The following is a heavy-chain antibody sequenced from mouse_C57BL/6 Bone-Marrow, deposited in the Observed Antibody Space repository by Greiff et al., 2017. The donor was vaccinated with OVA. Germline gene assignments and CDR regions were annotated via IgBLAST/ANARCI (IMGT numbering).Heavy chain of an antibody. D-gene: IGHD1-1*01. Sequence: QVQLQQPGAELVMPGASVKLSCKASGYTFTSYWMHWVKQRPGQGLEWIGEIDPSDSYTNYNQKFKGKSTLTVDTSSSTAYMQLSSLTSEDSAVYFCARDYGSSSNGYWGQGTSVTVSS. CDR2: IDPSDSYT. J-gene: IGHJ4*01. CDR3: ARDYGSSSNGY. V-gene: IGHV1-69*01. CDR1: GYTFTSYW.